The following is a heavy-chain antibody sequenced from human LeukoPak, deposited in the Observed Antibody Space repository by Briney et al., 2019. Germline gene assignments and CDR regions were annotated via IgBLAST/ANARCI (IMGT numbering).Heavy chain of an antibody. CDR2: IRNDGNNK. Sequence: PGGSLKLSCAASGFTFSTYGMHWVRQAPGKGLEWVAFIRNDGNNKYYADFVKGRFTISRDNSKNTLYLQMNSLRTEDTAVYYWAKIEGKYQLANVPDHWGQGTLVTVSS. J-gene: IGHJ4*02. D-gene: IGHD2-2*01. CDR1: GFTFSTYG. CDR3: AKIEGKYQLANVPDH. V-gene: IGHV3-30*02.